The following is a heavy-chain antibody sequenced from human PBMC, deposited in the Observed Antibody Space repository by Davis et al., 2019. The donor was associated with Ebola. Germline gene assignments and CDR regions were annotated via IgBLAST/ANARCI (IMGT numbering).Heavy chain of an antibody. V-gene: IGHV4-61*08. J-gene: IGHJ4*02. Sequence: MPSETLSLTCTVSGGSVSSGGYYWNWIRQPPGKGLEWIGYIYYSGSTDYSPSLRGRVTISLDTSKNQFSLRLNSVTAADTAVYYCARDYYGSSGYLYYFDHWGQGTLVTVSS. CDR2: IYYSGST. D-gene: IGHD3-22*01. CDR3: ARDYYGSSGYLYYFDH. CDR1: GGSVSSGGYY.